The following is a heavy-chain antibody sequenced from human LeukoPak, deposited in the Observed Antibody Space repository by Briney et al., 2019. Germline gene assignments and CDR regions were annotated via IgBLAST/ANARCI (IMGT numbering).Heavy chain of an antibody. CDR2: ISYDGNDY. J-gene: IGHJ6*02. D-gene: IGHD3-3*01. V-gene: IGHV3-30*04. CDR1: GFTFSAYA. Sequence: PGGSLRLSCAASGFTFSAYAMHWVRQAPGKGLEWVAIISYDGNDYNYADSVKGRFTISRDNSKNTLYLQMNTLRPEDTAIYYCAHPRGPLWSGYKYGRYYFNAMDVWGQGTTVTVSS. CDR3: AHPRGPLWSGYKYGRYYFNAMDV.